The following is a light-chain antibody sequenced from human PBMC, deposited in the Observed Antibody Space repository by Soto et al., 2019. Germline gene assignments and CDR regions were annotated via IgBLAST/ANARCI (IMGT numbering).Light chain of an antibody. CDR3: TAYGGSNNLV. CDR1: SSDVGGHNY. J-gene: IGLJ2*01. CDR2: EVS. Sequence: QSVLTQPPSASGSPGQSVTISCTGTSSDVGGHNYVSWYQQHPGKAPKVMIYEVSKRPSGVPDRFSGSKSGNTASLTVSGLQAEDEADYYCTAYGGSNNLVFGGGTKLTVL. V-gene: IGLV2-8*01.